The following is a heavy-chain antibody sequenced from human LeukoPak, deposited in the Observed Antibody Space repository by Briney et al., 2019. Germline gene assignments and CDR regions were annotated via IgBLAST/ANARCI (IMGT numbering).Heavy chain of an antibody. CDR2: IKEDGSEK. D-gene: IGHD3-16*01. CDR1: RFTFSRFW. J-gene: IGHJ4*02. Sequence: GESLKISCVVSRFTFSRFWMAWVRQAPGKGPEWVAQIKEDGSEKYYMDFVEGRFIISRDNAKNSLYLQMNSLRAEDTAVYYCAKDYGGGYFDYWGQGTLVTDSS. CDR3: AKDYGGGYFDY. V-gene: IGHV3-7*01.